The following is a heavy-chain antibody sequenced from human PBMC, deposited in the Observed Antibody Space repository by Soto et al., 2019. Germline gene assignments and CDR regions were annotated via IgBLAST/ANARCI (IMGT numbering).Heavy chain of an antibody. V-gene: IGHV4-30-2*01. CDR3: ARSVGYRSGWWPYYFDY. J-gene: IGHJ4*02. Sequence: PSETLSLTCSVSGGSISSAGYSCNWIRQPPAEGLEWIGYIYHSGSFLYNPSLKSRVTISLDRSKNQFSLRLRSVTAADTAVYYCARSVGYRSGWWPYYFDYWGQGALVTVSS. CDR1: GGSISSAGYS. CDR2: IYHSGSF. D-gene: IGHD6-19*01.